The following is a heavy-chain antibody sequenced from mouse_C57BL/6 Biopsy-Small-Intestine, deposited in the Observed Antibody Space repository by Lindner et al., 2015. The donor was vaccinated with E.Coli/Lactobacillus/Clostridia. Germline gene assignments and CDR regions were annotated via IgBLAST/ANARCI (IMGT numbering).Heavy chain of an antibody. CDR3: ARKDGSSFYVMDY. CDR1: GYIFISYG. J-gene: IGHJ4*01. V-gene: IGHV1-81*01. D-gene: IGHD1-1*01. CDR2: IYPGSGNT. Sequence: LQESGAELARPGASVKLSCKASGYIFISYGISWVKQRTGQGLEWIGEIYPGSGNTYFNEKFEGKATLTADKSSSTASMELRSLTSEDSAVYFCARKDGSSFYVMDYWGQGTSVTVSS.